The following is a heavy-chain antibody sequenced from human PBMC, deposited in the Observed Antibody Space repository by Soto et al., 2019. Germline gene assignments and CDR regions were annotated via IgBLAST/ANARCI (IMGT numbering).Heavy chain of an antibody. CDR3: ARERSSGWYVDY. CDR2: MNPNSGNT. CDR1: GGTFSSYA. V-gene: IGHV1-8*02. Sequence: ASVKVSCKASGGTFSSYAISWVRQATGQGLEWMGWMNPNSGNTGYAQKFQGRVTMTRNTSISTAYMELSSLRSEDTAVYYCARERSSGWYVDYWGQGTLVTVSS. J-gene: IGHJ4*02. D-gene: IGHD6-19*01.